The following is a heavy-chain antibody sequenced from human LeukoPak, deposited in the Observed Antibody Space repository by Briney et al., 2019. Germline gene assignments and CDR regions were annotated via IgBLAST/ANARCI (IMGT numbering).Heavy chain of an antibody. CDR2: IWSDGSQK. D-gene: IGHD3-10*01. Sequence: PGGSLRLSCAASGITFNKNTFHWVRQAPGKGLEWVAVIWSDGSQKYYTDSVKGRFTISRDNSKDTLYLQMDSLRVEDTAVYYCPKESRGGAIFDYWGQGTLVIVSS. V-gene: IGHV3-33*06. CDR3: PKESRGGAIFDY. CDR1: GITFNKNT. J-gene: IGHJ4*02.